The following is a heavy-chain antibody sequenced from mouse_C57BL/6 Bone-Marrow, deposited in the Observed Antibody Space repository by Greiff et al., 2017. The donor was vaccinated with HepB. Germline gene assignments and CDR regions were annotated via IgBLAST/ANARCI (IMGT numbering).Heavy chain of an antibody. Sequence: VQLQQPGAELVRPGTSVKLSCKASGYTFTSYWMHWVKQRPGQGLEWIGVIDPSDSYTNYNQKFKGKATLTVDTSSSTAYMQRSSLTSEDSAVYYCASPSMVTTLYYYAMDYWGQGTSVTVSS. J-gene: IGHJ4*01. CDR2: IDPSDSYT. CDR1: GYTFTSYW. D-gene: IGHD2-1*01. CDR3: ASPSMVTTLYYYAMDY. V-gene: IGHV1-59*01.